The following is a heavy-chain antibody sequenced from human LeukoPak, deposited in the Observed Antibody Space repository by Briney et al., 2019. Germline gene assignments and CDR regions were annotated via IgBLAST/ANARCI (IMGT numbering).Heavy chain of an antibody. CDR1: GGSISSYY. J-gene: IGHJ6*03. D-gene: IGHD3-9*01. CDR3: ARNGRVRYRGNYYYYMDV. CDR2: INHSGST. Sequence: SETLSLTCTVSGGSISSYYWSWIRQPPEKGLEWIGEINHSGSTNYNPSLKSRVTISVDTSKNQFSLKLSSVTAADTAVYYCARNGRVRYRGNYYYYMDVWGKGTTVTVSS. V-gene: IGHV4-34*01.